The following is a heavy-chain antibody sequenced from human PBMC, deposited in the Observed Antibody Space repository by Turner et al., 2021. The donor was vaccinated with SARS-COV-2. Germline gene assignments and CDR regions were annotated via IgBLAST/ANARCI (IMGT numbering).Heavy chain of an antibody. Sequence: QLQLQESGPGLVKPSETLSLTCTVSGGSIISSSYYWGWIRQPPGKGLEWIGGIYYSGSTYYNPSLKSRVTISVDTSKNQFSLKLSSVTAADTAVYYCATSTVAGTELNYYGMDVWGQGTTVTVSS. J-gene: IGHJ6*02. D-gene: IGHD6-13*01. CDR1: GGSIISSSYY. CDR3: ATSTVAGTELNYYGMDV. V-gene: IGHV4-39*01. CDR2: IYYSGST.